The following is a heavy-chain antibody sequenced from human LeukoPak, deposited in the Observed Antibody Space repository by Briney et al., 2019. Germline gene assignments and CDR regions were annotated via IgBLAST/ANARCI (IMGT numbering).Heavy chain of an antibody. V-gene: IGHV3-9*01. D-gene: IGHD5-18*01. CDR2: ISWNSGSI. CDR1: GFTFDDYA. CDR3: ARSYGSASDAFDI. Sequence: GGSLRLSCAASGFTFDDYAMHWVRQAPGKGLEWVSGISWNSGSIGYADSEKGRFTISRDNAKNSLYLQMNSLRAEDTAVYYCARSYGSASDAFDIWGQGTMVTVSS. J-gene: IGHJ3*02.